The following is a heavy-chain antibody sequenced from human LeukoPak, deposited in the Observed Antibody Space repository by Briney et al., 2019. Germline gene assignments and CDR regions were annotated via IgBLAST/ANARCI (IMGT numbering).Heavy chain of an antibody. Sequence: SEALSLTCTVSGGSISSYYWSWIRQPAGKGPEWIGRIYTSGSTNYNPSLKSRVTMSVDTSKNQFSLKLSSVTAADTPVYYCARERYSSGYYVPYYYYYMHVWVKGTTVTVSS. D-gene: IGHD3-22*01. CDR1: GGSISSYY. V-gene: IGHV4-4*07. CDR2: IYTSGST. J-gene: IGHJ6*03. CDR3: ARERYSSGYYVPYYYYYMHV.